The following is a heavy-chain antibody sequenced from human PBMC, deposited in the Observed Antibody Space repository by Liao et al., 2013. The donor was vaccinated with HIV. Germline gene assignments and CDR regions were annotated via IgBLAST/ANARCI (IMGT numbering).Heavy chain of an antibody. CDR3: ARDGASDGYNYFGGDGIDY. CDR1: GDSISSYY. V-gene: IGHV4-59*12. J-gene: IGHJ4*02. D-gene: IGHD5-24*01. CDR2: IYHSGST. Sequence: QVQLQESGSGLVKASETLSLTCTVSGDSISSYYWTWIRQAPGKGLEWIGYIYHSGSTNYNPSLKSRVTISIDTSKNQFSLKLSSVTAADTAVYYCARDGASDGYNYFGGDGIDYWGQGTLVTVSS.